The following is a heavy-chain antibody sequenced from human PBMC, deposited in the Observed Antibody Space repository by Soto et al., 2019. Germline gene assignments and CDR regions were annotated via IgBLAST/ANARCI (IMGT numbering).Heavy chain of an antibody. D-gene: IGHD5-18*01. CDR1: GFTFSNAW. Sequence: EVQLVESGGGLVQPGGSLRLSCAASGFTFSNAWMTWVRQAPGKGLEWVGHIKSKTDGGTTDYAAPVKGRFAILRDDSKSTLFLQMNSLKTEDTAVYYCTTEGLGSSYAFDYWGQGTLVTVSS. V-gene: IGHV3-15*07. CDR3: TTEGLGSSYAFDY. CDR2: IKSKTDGGTT. J-gene: IGHJ4*02.